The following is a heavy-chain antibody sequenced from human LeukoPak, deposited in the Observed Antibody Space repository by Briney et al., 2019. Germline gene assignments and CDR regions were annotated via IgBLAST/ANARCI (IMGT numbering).Heavy chain of an antibody. J-gene: IGHJ4*02. CDR1: GGTFSSYA. D-gene: IGHD2-2*01. CDR3: ARVQVPAARYGGLDY. Sequence: ASVKVSCKASGGTFSSYAISWVRQAPGQGLEWMGGIIPILGTSIYAQNFQGRVTIIADESISTAYMELGSLRSEDTAVYYCARVQVPAARYGGLDYWDQGTLVTVSS. CDR2: IIPILGTS. V-gene: IGHV1-69*13.